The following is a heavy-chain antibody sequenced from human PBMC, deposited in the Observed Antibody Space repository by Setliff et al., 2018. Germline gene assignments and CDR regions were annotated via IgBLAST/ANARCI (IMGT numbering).Heavy chain of an antibody. CDR3: AKSGYSYGYVFDY. J-gene: IGHJ4*02. CDR1: GFTFSSYA. Sequence: PGGSLRLSCAASGFTFSSYAMHWVRQAPGKGLEWVAVISYDGSNKYYADSVKGRFTISRDNSKNTLYLQMNSLRAEDTAVYYCAKSGYSYGYVFDYWGQGTLVTVSS. CDR2: ISYDGSNK. V-gene: IGHV3-30*18. D-gene: IGHD5-18*01.